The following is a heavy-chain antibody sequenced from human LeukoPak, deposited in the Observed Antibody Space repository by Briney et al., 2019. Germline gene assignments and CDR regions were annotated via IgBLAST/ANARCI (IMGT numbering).Heavy chain of an antibody. V-gene: IGHV4-39*01. D-gene: IGHD3-10*01. CDR2: IYYSGST. J-gene: IGHJ4*02. CDR1: GGSISSSSYY. Sequence: SETLSLTCTVSGGSISSSSYYWGWIRQPPGKGLEWIGSIYYSGSTYYNPSLKSRVTISVDTSKNQFSLKLSSVTAADTAVYYCARQGNYGSGIDYWGQGTLVTVSS. CDR3: ARQGNYGSGIDY.